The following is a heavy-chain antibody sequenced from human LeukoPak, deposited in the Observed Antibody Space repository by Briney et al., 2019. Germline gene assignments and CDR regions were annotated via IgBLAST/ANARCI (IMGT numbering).Heavy chain of an antibody. V-gene: IGHV4-59*08. CDR1: GDSIRSYY. CDR2: IYFTGST. D-gene: IGHD3-22*01. Sequence: SETLSLACTVSGDSIRSYYWSWIRHAPGKGLEWIGYIYFTGSTKYNPSLKSRVTIAVDTSENQFSLKLNSMTASDMAVYYCASHYYDSSGYYYSSKNYFDSWGQGSLVTVSS. CDR3: ASHYYDSSGYYYSSKNYFDS. J-gene: IGHJ4*02.